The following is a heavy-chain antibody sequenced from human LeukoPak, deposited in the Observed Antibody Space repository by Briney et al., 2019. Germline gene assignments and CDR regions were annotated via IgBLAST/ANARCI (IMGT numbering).Heavy chain of an antibody. CDR1: GFTLSSYS. CDR2: IHHSGDT. D-gene: IGHD3-16*02. J-gene: IGHJ4*02. Sequence: GSLRLSCAASGFTLSSYSMNWVRQSPGKGLEWIGEIHHSGDTDYNSSLKSRVTISLDKSKTQFSLTLNSVTAADTAVYYCARVAWIPIGGVIVTAFDYWGQGTLVTVSS. V-gene: IGHV4-4*02. CDR3: ARVAWIPIGGVIVTAFDY.